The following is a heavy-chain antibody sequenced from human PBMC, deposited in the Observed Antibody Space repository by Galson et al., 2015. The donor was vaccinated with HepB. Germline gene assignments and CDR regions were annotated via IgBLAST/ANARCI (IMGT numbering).Heavy chain of an antibody. J-gene: IGHJ4*02. CDR1: GFTFSSYA. V-gene: IGHV3-30-3*01. CDR3: ARDAYYYDSSGPVDY. CDR2: ISYDGSNK. Sequence: SLRLSCAASGFTFSSYAMHWVRRAPGKGLEWVAVISYDGSNKYYADSVKGRFTISRDNSKNTLYLQMNSLRAEDTAVYYCARDAYYYDSSGPVDYWGQGTLVTVSS. D-gene: IGHD3-22*01.